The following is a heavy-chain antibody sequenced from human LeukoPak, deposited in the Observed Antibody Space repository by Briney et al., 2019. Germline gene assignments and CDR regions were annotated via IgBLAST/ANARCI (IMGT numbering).Heavy chain of an antibody. Sequence: GGSLRLSCAASGFTFSSYAMHWVRQAPGKGLEWVAVISYDGSNKYYADSVKGRFTISRDNSKNTLYLQMNSLRADDKAVYYCARDVYLELRYYYYGIDVWGQGTTVTVSS. CDR1: GFTFSSYA. J-gene: IGHJ6*02. CDR2: ISYDGSNK. V-gene: IGHV3-30-3*01. D-gene: IGHD1-7*01. CDR3: ARDVYLELRYYYYGIDV.